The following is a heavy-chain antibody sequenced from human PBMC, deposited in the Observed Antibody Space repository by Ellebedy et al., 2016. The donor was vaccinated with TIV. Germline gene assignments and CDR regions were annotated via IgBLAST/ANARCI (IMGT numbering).Heavy chain of an antibody. Sequence: SVKVSXXASGGTFSSYAISWVRQAPGQGLEWMGGIIPIFGTANYAQKFQGRVTITADESTSTAYMELSSLRSEDTAVYYCARAHSDWFDPWGQGTLVTVSS. CDR2: IIPIFGTA. D-gene: IGHD2-15*01. CDR3: ARAHSDWFDP. CDR1: GGTFSSYA. J-gene: IGHJ5*02. V-gene: IGHV1-69*13.